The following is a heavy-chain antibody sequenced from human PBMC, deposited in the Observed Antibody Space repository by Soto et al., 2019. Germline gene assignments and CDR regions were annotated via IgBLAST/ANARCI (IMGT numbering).Heavy chain of an antibody. CDR2: VSGSGNNT. Sequence: EVKLLESGGGLVQPGGSLRLSCAASGFISSNYAMTWVRQAPGKGLECVSSVSGSGNNTYYADSMKGHFTISSDNSKTRVYLHMNGLRPEDTAVYYCARKSRDIDCWCPGTLVTVSA. D-gene: IGHD3-9*01. J-gene: IGHJ4*02. CDR3: ARKSRDIDC. V-gene: IGHV3-23*01. CDR1: GFISSNYA.